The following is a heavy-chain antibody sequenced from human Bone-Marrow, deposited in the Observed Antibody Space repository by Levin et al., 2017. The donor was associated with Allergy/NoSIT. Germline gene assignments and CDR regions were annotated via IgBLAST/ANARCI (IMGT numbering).Heavy chain of an antibody. CDR3: AKNRDPYVWGAAFDI. V-gene: IGHV3-30*18. Sequence: GESLKISCAVSGFTFSNYAMHWVRQAPGQGLEWVAIISNVGNYEYLADSVKGRFTISRDNSRNTLSLQMNNLRAEDTAVYYCAKNRDPYVWGAAFDIWGQGTMVTVSS. D-gene: IGHD3-16*01. CDR2: ISNVGNYE. J-gene: IGHJ3*02. CDR1: GFTFSNYA.